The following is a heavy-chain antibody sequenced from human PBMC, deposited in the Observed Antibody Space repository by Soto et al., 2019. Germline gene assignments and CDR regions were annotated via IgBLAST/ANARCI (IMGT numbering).Heavy chain of an antibody. CDR2: IYHSGST. Sequence: SDTLSLPSAGSGGSISRAGYLWSWILLQPRKGLEWIGYIYHSGSTYYNPSLKSRVTISVDRFKNQFSLKLSSVTAADTAVSYCARVPDYWGQGTLVTVS. CDR1: GGSISRAGYL. V-gene: IGHV4-30-2*01. CDR3: ARVPDY. J-gene: IGHJ4*02.